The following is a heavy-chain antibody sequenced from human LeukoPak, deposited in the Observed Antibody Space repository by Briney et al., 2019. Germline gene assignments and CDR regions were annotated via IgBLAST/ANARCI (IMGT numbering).Heavy chain of an antibody. CDR1: GYTFTGYY. D-gene: IGHD1-14*01. V-gene: IGHV1-2*02. CDR2: INPNSGGT. J-gene: IGHJ4*02. Sequence: ASVKVSCKASGYTFTGYYMHWVRQAPGQGLEWMGWINPNSGGTNYAQKFQGRVTMTRYTSISTAYMVLSRLSSDDAAVYYGEKYPPTRTTWYFGNWGQGTLVTVSS. CDR3: EKYPPTRTTWYFGN.